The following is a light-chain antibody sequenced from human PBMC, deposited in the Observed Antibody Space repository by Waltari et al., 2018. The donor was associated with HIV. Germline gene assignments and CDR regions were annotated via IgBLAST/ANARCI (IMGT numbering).Light chain of an antibody. J-gene: IGLJ3*02. V-gene: IGLV7-43*01. CDR1: TGAVTSAYY. CDR3: QLYYDGAWV. Sequence: QTVVTQEPSLTVSPGGTVTITCASSTGAVTSAYYPNWFRLKPGQAPRALIYSTNYKHSWTPVRFSGSRLGGKAALTLSGVQPEDEAEYYCQLYYDGAWVFGGGTKLTVL. CDR2: STN.